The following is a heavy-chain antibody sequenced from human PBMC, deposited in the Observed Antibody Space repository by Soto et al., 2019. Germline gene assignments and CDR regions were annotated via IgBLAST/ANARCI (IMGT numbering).Heavy chain of an antibody. Sequence: EVQVVESGGGLVQPGGSLRLSCAASGFIFNTYWMHWVRQAPGKGLVWISRINSDGSIADYADSVRGRITISRDNTKNTVYLQMNSLRVEDTAVYYCARAKASETSALDPWGQGTLVTVSA. D-gene: IGHD3-10*01. CDR1: GFIFNTYW. CDR3: ARAKASETSALDP. V-gene: IGHV3-74*01. CDR2: INSDGSIA. J-gene: IGHJ5*02.